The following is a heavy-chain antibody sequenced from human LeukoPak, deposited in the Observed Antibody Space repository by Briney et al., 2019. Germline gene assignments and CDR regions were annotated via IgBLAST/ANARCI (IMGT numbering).Heavy chain of an antibody. J-gene: IGHJ4*02. CDR3: AKARAGAGTFWLDY. V-gene: IGHV3-30*14. Sequence: GGSLRLSCAAPGFTFSSYAMHWVRQAPGKGLEWVAVISYDGSNKYYADSVKGRFTISRDNSKNTLYLQMNSLRAEDTAVYYCAKARAGAGTFWLDYWGQGTLVTVSS. CDR2: ISYDGSNK. D-gene: IGHD6-13*01. CDR1: GFTFSSYA.